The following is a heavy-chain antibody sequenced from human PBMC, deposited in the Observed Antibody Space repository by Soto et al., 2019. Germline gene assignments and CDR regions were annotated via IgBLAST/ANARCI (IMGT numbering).Heavy chain of an antibody. Sequence: PGGSLRLSCAASGFAFSSYAMSWVRQPPGKGLEWVSTISETGGSTYYTDSVKGRFTISRDTSKNTLYLQMNSLRAEDTALYYCAKDARPSSWGQGTLVTVSS. CDR2: ISETGGST. CDR3: AKDARPSS. V-gene: IGHV3-23*01. J-gene: IGHJ5*02. CDR1: GFAFSSYA.